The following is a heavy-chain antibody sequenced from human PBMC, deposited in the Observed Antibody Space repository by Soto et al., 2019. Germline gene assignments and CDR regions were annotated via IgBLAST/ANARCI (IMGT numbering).Heavy chain of an antibody. D-gene: IGHD3-10*01. CDR1: GGSISSGGYY. CDR2: IYYSGST. CDR3: SRELRFGEDYYGMDV. V-gene: IGHV4-31*03. J-gene: IGHJ6*02. Sequence: PSETLSLTCTVSGGSISSGGYYWSWIRQHPGKGLEWIGYIYYSGSTYYNPSLKSRVTISVDTSKNQFSLKLSSVTAAGTAVYYCSRELRFGEDYYGMDVWGQGTTVTVSS.